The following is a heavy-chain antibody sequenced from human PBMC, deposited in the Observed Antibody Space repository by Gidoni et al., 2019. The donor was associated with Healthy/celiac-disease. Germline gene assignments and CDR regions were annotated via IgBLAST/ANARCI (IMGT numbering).Heavy chain of an antibody. J-gene: IGHJ6*03. CDR3: ARQGGGGSWNYYYYYMDV. V-gene: IGHV5-51*01. Sequence: EVQLVQSGAEVKNPGESLKISCKGSGYTFTRYCIGWVRQMPGKGLEWMGIIYPGDSDTRYSSSFQGQVTISADKSISTAYLQWSSLKASDTAIYYCARQGGGGSWNYYYYYMDVWGKGTTVTVSS. D-gene: IGHD2-15*01. CDR1: GYTFTRYC. CDR2: IYPGDSDT.